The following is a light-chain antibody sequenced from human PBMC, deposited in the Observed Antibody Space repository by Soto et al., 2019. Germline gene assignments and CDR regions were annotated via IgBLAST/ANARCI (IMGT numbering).Light chain of an antibody. J-gene: IGLJ1*01. CDR2: DVS. CDR3: CSYAGSYTGDYV. Sequence: QSALTQPRSVSGSPGQSVTISCTGTSSDVGGYNYVSWYQQHPGKAPKLMIYDVSKRPSGVPVRFSGSKSGHTASLTISGIQAEDGADYYCCSYAGSYTGDYVFGTGTKLTVL. CDR1: SSDVGGYNY. V-gene: IGLV2-11*01.